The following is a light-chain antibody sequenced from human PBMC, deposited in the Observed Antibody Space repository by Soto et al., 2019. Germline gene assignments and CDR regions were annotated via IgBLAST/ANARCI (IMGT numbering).Light chain of an antibody. J-gene: IGKJ1*01. V-gene: IGKV1-6*01. CDR2: AAS. CDR3: LHESNFLWT. Sequence: AVQMTQSPSSLSASVGDRVIITCRASQDFGTVLGWYQHNPGKSPKLLIYAASTLESGVPTRFSGSGSGTDFTLSISNLQPEDFATYYCLHESNFLWTFGQGTAVYLK. CDR1: QDFGTV.